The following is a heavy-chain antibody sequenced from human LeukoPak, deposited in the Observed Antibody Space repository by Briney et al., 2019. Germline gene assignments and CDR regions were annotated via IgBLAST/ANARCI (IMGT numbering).Heavy chain of an antibody. J-gene: IGHJ4*02. CDR2: ISSSSSYI. D-gene: IGHD4-17*01. CDR3: ARQHDYGDYTTFDY. V-gene: IGHV3-21*01. CDR1: GFTFSSYS. Sequence: GGSLRLSCAASGFTFSSYSMNWVRQAPGKGLEWVSSISSSSSYIYYADSVKGRFTISRDNAKNSLYLQMNSLRAEDTAVYYCARQHDYGDYTTFDYWGQGTLVTVSS.